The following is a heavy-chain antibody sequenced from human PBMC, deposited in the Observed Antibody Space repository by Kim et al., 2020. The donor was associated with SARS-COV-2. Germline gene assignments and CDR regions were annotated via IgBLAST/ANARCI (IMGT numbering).Heavy chain of an antibody. Sequence: GGSLRLSCAASGFSFHDYAMHWVRQTPGKGLEWVSGITWNSDNIGYADSVKGRFTISRDNAKNSFYLQMNSLRAEDTAFYYCARDYCSTTACCIVYYGQG. D-gene: IGHD2-2*01. V-gene: IGHV3-9*01. J-gene: IGHJ4*02. CDR2: ITWNSDNI. CDR1: GFSFHDYA. CDR3: ARDYCSTTACCIVY.